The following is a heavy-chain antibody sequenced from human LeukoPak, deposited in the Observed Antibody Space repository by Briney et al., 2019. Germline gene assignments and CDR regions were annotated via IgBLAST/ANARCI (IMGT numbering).Heavy chain of an antibody. V-gene: IGHV1-69*13. CDR3: ARDTAMVDPNDAFDI. J-gene: IGHJ3*02. Sequence: SVKVSCKASGGAFSSYAISWVRQAPGQGLEWMGGIIPIFGTANYAQKFQGRVTITADESTSTAYMELSSLRSEDTAVYYCARDTAMVDPNDAFDIWGQGTMVTVSS. CDR1: GGAFSSYA. D-gene: IGHD5-18*01. CDR2: IIPIFGTA.